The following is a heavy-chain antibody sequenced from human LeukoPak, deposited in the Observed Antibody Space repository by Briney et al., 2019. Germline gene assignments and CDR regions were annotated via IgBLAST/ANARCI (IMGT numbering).Heavy chain of an antibody. CDR3: ARAGGSVGGYGTIHS. J-gene: IGHJ4*02. CDR2: IYTSGST. Sequence: SETLSLTCTVFGGSISSGSYYWSWIRQPAGKGLEWIGHIYTSGSTSYNPSLQSRVTISVDTSNHEFSLKLASVTAADTAGYYCARAGGSVGGYGTIHSWAQGTLVTVSS. V-gene: IGHV4-61*09. D-gene: IGHD2-15*01. CDR1: GGSISSGSYY.